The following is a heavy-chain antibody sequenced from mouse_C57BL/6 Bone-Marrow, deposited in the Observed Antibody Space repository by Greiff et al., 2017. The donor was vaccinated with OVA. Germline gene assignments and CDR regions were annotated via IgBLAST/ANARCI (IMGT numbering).Heavy chain of an antibody. V-gene: IGHV5-4*03. CDR1: GFTFSSYA. CDR3: AKEPSNWGPFAY. CDR2: ISDGGSYT. D-gene: IGHD4-1*01. J-gene: IGHJ3*01. Sequence: DVKLVESGGGLVKPGGSLKLSCAASGFTFSSYAMSWVRQTPEKRLEWVATISDGGSYTYYPDNVKGRFTISRDNAKNNLYLQMSHLKSEDTAMYYCAKEPSNWGPFAYWGQGTLVTVSA.